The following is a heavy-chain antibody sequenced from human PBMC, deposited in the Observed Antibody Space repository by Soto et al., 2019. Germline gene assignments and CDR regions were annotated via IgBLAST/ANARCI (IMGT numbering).Heavy chain of an antibody. V-gene: IGHV3-30*18. CDR3: AKDQMTTPYYYYYMDV. CDR2: ISYDGSNK. Sequence: GGSLRLSCAASGFTFSSYGMHWVRQAPGKGLEWVAVISYDGSNKYYADSVKGRFTISRDNSKNTLYLQMNSLRAEDTAVYYCAKDQMTTPYYYYYMDVWGKGTTVTVSS. D-gene: IGHD4-17*01. J-gene: IGHJ6*03. CDR1: GFTFSSYG.